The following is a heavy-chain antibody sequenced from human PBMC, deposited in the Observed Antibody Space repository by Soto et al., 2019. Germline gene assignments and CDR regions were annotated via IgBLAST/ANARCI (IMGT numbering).Heavy chain of an antibody. V-gene: IGHV3-7*03. J-gene: IGHJ4*02. CDR2: IRPDGSET. Sequence: EVQLVQSGGGLVQPGGSLRLSCVGSGFTFTDFYMNGVRQAPGKGLEWVANIRPDGSETNYVESVKGRFTTSRDNAKNSLFLQMNIMRADDPAVYYCAGWGGHDYNYWGKGILVTVSS. CDR3: AGWGGHDYNY. CDR1: GFTFTDFY. D-gene: IGHD4-4*01.